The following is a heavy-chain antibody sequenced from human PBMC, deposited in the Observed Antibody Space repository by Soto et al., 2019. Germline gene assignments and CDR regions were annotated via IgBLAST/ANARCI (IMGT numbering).Heavy chain of an antibody. CDR3: ARGGIVVVPAAMYVDWFDP. CDR2: INHSGST. CDR1: GGSFSSYY. V-gene: IGHV4-34*01. D-gene: IGHD2-2*01. J-gene: IGHJ5*02. Sequence: SETLSLTCAVYGGSFSSYYWSWIRQPPGKGLEWIGEINHSGSTNYNPSLKSRVTISVDTSKNQFSLKLSSVTAADTAVYYCARGGIVVVPAAMYVDWFDPWGQGTLVTVPQ.